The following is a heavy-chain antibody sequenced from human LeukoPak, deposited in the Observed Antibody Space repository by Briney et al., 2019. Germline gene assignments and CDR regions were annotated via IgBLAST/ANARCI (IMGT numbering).Heavy chain of an antibody. D-gene: IGHD3-16*01. CDR1: GFTFSHYW. CDR2: IKGIGPTT. V-gene: IGHV3-11*04. J-gene: IGHJ6*03. Sequence: GGSLRLSCAASGFTFSHYWMSWVRQAPGKGLEWVSTIKGIGPTTYYADSVKGRFTISRDNAKNSLFLQMSSLRADDTAIYYCARAGELRYMDVWGKGTAVTVSS. CDR3: ARAGELRYMDV.